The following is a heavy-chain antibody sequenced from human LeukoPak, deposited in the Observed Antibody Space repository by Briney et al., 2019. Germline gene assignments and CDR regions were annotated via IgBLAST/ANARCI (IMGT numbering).Heavy chain of an antibody. Sequence: PGGSLRLSCAASGFTFSSYAMSWVRQAPGKGLEWVSAISGSGGSTYYADSVEGRFTISRDNSKNTLYLQMNSLRAEDTAVYYCAKAGGGYSYGPGSVDYWGQGTLVTVSS. V-gene: IGHV3-23*01. D-gene: IGHD5-18*01. CDR2: ISGSGGST. CDR3: AKAGGGYSYGPGSVDY. CDR1: GFTFSSYA. J-gene: IGHJ4*02.